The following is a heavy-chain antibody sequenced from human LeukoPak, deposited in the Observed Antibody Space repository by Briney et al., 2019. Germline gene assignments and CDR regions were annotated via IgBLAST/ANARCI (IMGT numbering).Heavy chain of an antibody. Sequence: ASVKVSCKASGYTFTSYYMHWVRQAPGQGLEWMGIINPSGGSTSYAQKFQGRVTMTRDMSTSTVYMELSSLRSEDTAVYYCARGGRGGVLRFLEWSPDYWGQGTLLTVSS. V-gene: IGHV1-46*01. CDR1: GYTFTSYY. CDR2: INPSGGST. CDR3: ARGGRGGVLRFLEWSPDY. J-gene: IGHJ4*02. D-gene: IGHD3-3*01.